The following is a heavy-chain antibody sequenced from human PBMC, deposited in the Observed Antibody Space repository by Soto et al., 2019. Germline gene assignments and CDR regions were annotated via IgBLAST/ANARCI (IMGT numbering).Heavy chain of an antibody. J-gene: IGHJ6*02. D-gene: IGHD6-6*01. V-gene: IGHV3-73*01. CDR1: GFTFSGSA. CDR2: IRSKANSYAT. CDR3: TTPGRPSIAAPGDYYYGMDV. Sequence: PGGSLRLSCAASGFTFSGSAMHWVRQASGKGLEWVGRIRSKANSYATAYAASVKGRFTISRDDSKNTAYLQMNSLKTEDTAVYYCTTPGRPSIAAPGDYYYGMDVWGQGTTVTVSS.